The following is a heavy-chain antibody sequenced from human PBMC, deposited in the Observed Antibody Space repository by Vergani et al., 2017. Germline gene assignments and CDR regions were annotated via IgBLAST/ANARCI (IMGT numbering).Heavy chain of an antibody. CDR1: GFTFSSYA. D-gene: IGHD6-19*01. J-gene: IGHJ4*02. V-gene: IGHV3-30-3*02. CDR3: AKILGYSRGWDVDY. CDR2: ISYDGSNK. Sequence: QVQLVESGGGVVQPGRSLRLSCAASGFTFSSYAMHWVRQAPGKGLEWVAVISYDGSNKYYADSVKGRFTISRDNSKNTLYLQMNSLRAEDTAVYYCAKILGYSRGWDVDYGGQGTLVTVSS.